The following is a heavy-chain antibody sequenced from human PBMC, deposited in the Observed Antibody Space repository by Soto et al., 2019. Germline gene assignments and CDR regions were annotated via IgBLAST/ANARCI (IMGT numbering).Heavy chain of an antibody. CDR2: IIPIFGTA. V-gene: IGHV1-69*01. J-gene: IGHJ4*02. Sequence: QVQLVQSGAEVKKPGSSVKVSCKASGGTFSSYAISWVRQAPGQGLEWMGGIIPIFGTANYAQKFQGRVTITADESTSTAYMELSSLRSEDTAVYYCARDRYCSSTSCYTSGFDYWGQGTLVTVSS. CDR1: GGTFSSYA. D-gene: IGHD2-2*02. CDR3: ARDRYCSSTSCYTSGFDY.